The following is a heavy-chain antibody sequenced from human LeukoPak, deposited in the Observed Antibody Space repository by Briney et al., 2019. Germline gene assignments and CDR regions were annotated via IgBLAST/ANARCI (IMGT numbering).Heavy chain of an antibody. Sequence: GRSLRLSCAASGFTLSSYWIHWVRQAPGKGLVWVSRINSDGRRTTYADSVKGRFTISRDNAKNTLYLQMNSLRTEDTAVYYCAKTTGRADYSSDGGYYGLDVWAKGPRSPSP. J-gene: IGHJ6*02. CDR2: INSDGRRT. CDR1: GFTLSSYW. D-gene: IGHD4-11*01. V-gene: IGHV3-74*01. CDR3: AKTTGRADYSSDGGYYGLDV.